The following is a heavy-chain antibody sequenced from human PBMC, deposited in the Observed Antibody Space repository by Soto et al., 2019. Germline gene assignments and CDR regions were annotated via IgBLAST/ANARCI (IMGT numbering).Heavy chain of an antibody. J-gene: IGHJ4*02. CDR2: ICSSGSSI. Sequence: QVQLVESGGGLVKPGGSLRLSCAASGFTFSDYCMSWIRQAPGKGLEWVSYICSSGSSIYYADSVKGRFTISRDNAKNSLYLLMNSLRAEDTAVYYCARDPRQYYFDYWGQGTLVTVSS. V-gene: IGHV3-11*01. CDR1: GFTFSDYC. CDR3: ARDPRQYYFDY.